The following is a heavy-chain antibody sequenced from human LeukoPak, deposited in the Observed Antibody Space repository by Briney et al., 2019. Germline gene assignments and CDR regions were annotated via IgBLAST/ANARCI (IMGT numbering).Heavy chain of an antibody. V-gene: IGHV4-59*01. D-gene: IGHD6-19*01. CDR1: GGSISSYY. Sequence: SETLSLTCTVSGGSISSYYWSWIRQPPGKGLEWIGYIYYGGSTNYNPSLKSRVTISVDTSKNQFSLKLSSVTAADTAVYYCARARGWHPSFDYWGQGTLVTVSS. CDR3: ARARGWHPSFDY. CDR2: IYYGGST. J-gene: IGHJ4*02.